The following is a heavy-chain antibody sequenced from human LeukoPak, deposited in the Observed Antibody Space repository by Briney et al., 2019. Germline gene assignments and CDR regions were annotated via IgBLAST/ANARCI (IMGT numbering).Heavy chain of an antibody. CDR3: ARRKDHGDY. J-gene: IGHJ4*02. V-gene: IGHV1-8*03. Sequence: GASVKVSCKASGYSFTSLGISWVRQAPGQGLEWVGWMNPNSGNTGYAQKFQGRVTITRDTSASTAYMELSSLRSEDTAVYYCARRKDHGDYWGQGTLVTVSS. CDR2: MNPNSGNT. D-gene: IGHD1-14*01. CDR1: GYSFTSLG.